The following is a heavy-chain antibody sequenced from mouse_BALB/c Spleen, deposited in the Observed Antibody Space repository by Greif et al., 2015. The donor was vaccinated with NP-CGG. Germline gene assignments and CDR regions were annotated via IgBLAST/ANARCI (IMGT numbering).Heavy chain of an antibody. D-gene: IGHD3-3*01. CDR3: TRKGRLEGFAY. CDR1: GYTFTSYY. V-gene: IGHV1S81*02. Sequence: VQLQQSGAELVKPGASVKLSCKASGYTFTSYYMYWVKQRPGQGLEWIGEINPSNGGTNFNEKFKSKATLTVDKSSSTAYMQLSSLTSEDSAVYYCTRKGRLEGFAYWGQGTLVTVSA. J-gene: IGHJ3*01. CDR2: INPSNGGT.